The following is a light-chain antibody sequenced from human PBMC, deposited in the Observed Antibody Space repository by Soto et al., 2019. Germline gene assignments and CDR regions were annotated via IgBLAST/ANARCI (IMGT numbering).Light chain of an antibody. Sequence: ETVMTQSPATLSVSPGEGATLSCRASQSVSSNLAWYQQKPGQAPRLLIYAASTRATGIPARFSGSGSGTDFTLTISSLQPEDFATYYCQQSYSTLWTFGQGTKVDIK. V-gene: IGKV3-15*01. CDR3: QQSYSTLWT. CDR2: AAS. CDR1: QSVSSN. J-gene: IGKJ1*01.